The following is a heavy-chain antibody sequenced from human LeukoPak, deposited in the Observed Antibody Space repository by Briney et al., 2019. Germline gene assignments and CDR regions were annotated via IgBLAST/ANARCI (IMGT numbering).Heavy chain of an antibody. CDR3: ARVRRWEIHGGYYFDY. V-gene: IGHV4-59*01. Sequence: PSETLSLTCTASGGSISSYYWSWIRQPPGKGLEWIGYIYYSGSTNYNPSLKSRVTISVDTSKNQFSLKLSSVTAADTAVYYCARVRRWEIHGGYYFDYWGQGTLVTVSS. CDR1: GGSISSYY. CDR2: IYYSGST. D-gene: IGHD1-26*01. J-gene: IGHJ4*02.